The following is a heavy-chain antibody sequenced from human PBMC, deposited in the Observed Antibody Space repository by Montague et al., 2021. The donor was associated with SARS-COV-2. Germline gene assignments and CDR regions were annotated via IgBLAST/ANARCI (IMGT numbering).Heavy chain of an antibody. D-gene: IGHD2-8*02. Sequence: SETLTLTCSVSGASISTSTDHWAWVRQSPGKGLEWVGSLSYSDSTHYNPSLRSRVTISMDTSESQFSLKMTSVTAADTAVYYCARLESSWWFFDYWGQGTLVTVSS. V-gene: IGHV4-39*07. J-gene: IGHJ4*02. CDR3: ARLESSWWFFDY. CDR2: LSYSDST. CDR1: GASISTSTDH.